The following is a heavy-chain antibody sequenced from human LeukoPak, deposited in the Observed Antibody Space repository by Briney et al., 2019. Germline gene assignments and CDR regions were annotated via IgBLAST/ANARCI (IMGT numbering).Heavy chain of an antibody. J-gene: IGHJ4*02. Sequence: SETLSLTCTVSGYSISSGYYGGWTRRPPGKGREGIGRIYHSGSTYYNPSLNRRLTISVDTSNNQFSLKLSSVTAADTAVYYCARDPPIYSSSSDADYWGQGTLVTVSS. V-gene: IGHV4-38-2*02. CDR3: ARDPPIYSSSSDADY. CDR1: GYSISSGYY. D-gene: IGHD6-6*01. CDR2: IYHSGST.